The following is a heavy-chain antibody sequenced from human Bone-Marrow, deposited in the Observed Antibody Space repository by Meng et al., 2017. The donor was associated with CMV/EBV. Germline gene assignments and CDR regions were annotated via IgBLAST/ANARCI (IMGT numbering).Heavy chain of an antibody. CDR1: SVSGDY. CDR3: ARARGCSSTSCYTRSWFDP. Sequence: SVSGDYWSWIRQPPGKGLEWIGEINHSGSTNYNPSLKSRVTISVDTSKNQFSLKLSSVTAADTAVYYCARARGCSSTSCYTRSWFDPWGQGTLVTVSS. J-gene: IGHJ5*02. D-gene: IGHD2-2*02. V-gene: IGHV4-34*01. CDR2: INHSGST.